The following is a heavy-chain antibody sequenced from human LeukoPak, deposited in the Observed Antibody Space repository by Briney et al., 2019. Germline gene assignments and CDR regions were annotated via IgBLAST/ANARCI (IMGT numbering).Heavy chain of an antibody. D-gene: IGHD3-10*01. CDR1: GYTFTGYY. CDR3: ARDLYYYGSGFGP. Sequence: ASVKVSCKASGYTFTGYYMHWVRQAPGQGLEWMGWINPNSGGTNYAQKFQGWVTMTRDTSISTAYMELSRLRSDDTAVYYCARDLYYYGSGFGPWGQGTLVTVSS. V-gene: IGHV1-2*04. J-gene: IGHJ5*02. CDR2: INPNSGGT.